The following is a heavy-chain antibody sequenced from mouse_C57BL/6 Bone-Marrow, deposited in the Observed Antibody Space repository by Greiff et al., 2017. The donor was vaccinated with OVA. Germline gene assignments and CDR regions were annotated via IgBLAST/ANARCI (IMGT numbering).Heavy chain of an antibody. CDR2: ISYDGSN. V-gene: IGHV3-6*01. CDR1: GYSITSGYY. CDR3: ARGGTVVWDFDV. D-gene: IGHD1-1*01. J-gene: IGHJ1*03. Sequence: VQLKESGPGLVKPSQSLSLTCSVTGYSITSGYYWNWIRQFPGNKLEWMGYISYDGSNNYNPSLKNRISITRDTSKNQFFLKLNSVTTEDTATYYCARGGTVVWDFDVWGTGTTVTVSS.